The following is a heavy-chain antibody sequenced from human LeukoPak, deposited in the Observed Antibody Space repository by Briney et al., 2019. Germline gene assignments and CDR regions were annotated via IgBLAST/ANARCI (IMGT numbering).Heavy chain of an antibody. CDR2: INAGNGNT. CDR3: ARDRGVAARRTRDAFDI. V-gene: IGHV1-3*01. J-gene: IGHJ3*02. Sequence: GASVKVSCKASGYTFTSYAMHWVRQAPGQRLEWMGWINAGNGNTKYSQKFQGRVTITRDTSASTAYMELSSLRSEDTAVYYCARDRGVAARRTRDAFDIWGQGTMVTASS. D-gene: IGHD6-6*01. CDR1: GYTFTSYA.